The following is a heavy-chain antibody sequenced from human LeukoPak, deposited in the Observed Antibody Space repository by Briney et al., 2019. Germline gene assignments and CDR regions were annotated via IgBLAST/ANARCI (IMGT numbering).Heavy chain of an antibody. CDR3: ARDGGDSSGWNAFDI. V-gene: IGHV1-69*13. J-gene: IGHJ3*02. Sequence: SVKVSCKASGGTFSSYAISWVRQAPGQGLEWMGGIIPIFSTANYTQKFQGRVTITADESTSTAYMELSSLRSEDTAVYYCARDGGDSSGWNAFDIWGQGTMVTVSS. CDR2: IIPIFSTA. D-gene: IGHD3-22*01. CDR1: GGTFSSYA.